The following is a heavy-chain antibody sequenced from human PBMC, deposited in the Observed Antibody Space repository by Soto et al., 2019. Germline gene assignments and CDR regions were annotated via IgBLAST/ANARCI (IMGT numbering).Heavy chain of an antibody. Sequence: GSLRLSCAASGFTFSSYAMSWVRQAPGKGLEWVSAISGSGGSTYYVDSVKGRFTISRDNPKNTLYLQMNSLRAEDTAVYYCAKSGYGPLGPWGQGTLVTVSS. J-gene: IGHJ5*02. V-gene: IGHV3-23*01. D-gene: IGHD5-18*01. CDR1: GFTFSSYA. CDR3: AKSGYGPLGP. CDR2: ISGSGGST.